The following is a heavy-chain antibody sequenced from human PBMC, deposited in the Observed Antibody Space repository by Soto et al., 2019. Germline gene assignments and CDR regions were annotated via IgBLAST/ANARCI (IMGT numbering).Heavy chain of an antibody. CDR3: ARGQVVAAQH. Sequence: PSETLSLTCAVSGGSIISGGYSWIWIRQPPGKGLEWIGYIYHSGSTYYNPSLKSRVTISVDRSKNQFSLKLSSVTAADTAVYYCARGQVVAAQHWGQGTLVTVS. CDR1: GGSIISGGYS. CDR2: IYHSGST. D-gene: IGHD2-15*01. V-gene: IGHV4-30-2*01. J-gene: IGHJ4*02.